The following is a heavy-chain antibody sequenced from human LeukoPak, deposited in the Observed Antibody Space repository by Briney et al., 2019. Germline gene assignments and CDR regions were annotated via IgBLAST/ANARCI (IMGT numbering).Heavy chain of an antibody. D-gene: IGHD2-2*01. CDR1: GVTVSSNY. Sequence: GGSLRLSCAASGVTVSSNYMSWVRQAPGKGLEWVSFIYNDGRTQHTDSVKGRFTISRDNSKNTLYLQMNSLRAEDTAVYYCARWYCSSTNCYYDYWGQGTLVTVSS. J-gene: IGHJ4*02. CDR3: ARWYCSSTNCYYDY. V-gene: IGHV3-53*01. CDR2: IYNDGRT.